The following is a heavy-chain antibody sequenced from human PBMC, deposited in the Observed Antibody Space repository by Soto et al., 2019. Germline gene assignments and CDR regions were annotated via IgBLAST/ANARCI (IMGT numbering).Heavy chain of an antibody. V-gene: IGHV1-18*01. CDR3: ARDGLAAMVGKI. Sequence: ASVQVSFKASGYTFTSYGISWVRQAPGQGLEWMGWISAYNGNTNYAQKLQGRVTMTTDTSTSTAYMELRSLRSDDTAVYYCARDGLAAMVGKIWGQGTMVTVSS. D-gene: IGHD5-18*01. CDR2: ISAYNGNT. CDR1: GYTFTSYG. J-gene: IGHJ3*02.